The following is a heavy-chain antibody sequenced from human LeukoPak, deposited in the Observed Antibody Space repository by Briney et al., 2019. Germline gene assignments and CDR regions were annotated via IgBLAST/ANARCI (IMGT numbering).Heavy chain of an antibody. Sequence: SETLSLTCTVSGGSVSSGSYYWSWIRQPPGEGLEWIGCIYYSGSTNYNPSLKSRVTISVDTSKNQFSLKLSSVTAADTAVYYCARYYDSSGFGIDYWGQGTLVTVSS. CDR3: ARYYDSSGFGIDY. D-gene: IGHD3-22*01. V-gene: IGHV4-61*01. CDR2: IYYSGST. CDR1: GGSVSSGSYY. J-gene: IGHJ4*02.